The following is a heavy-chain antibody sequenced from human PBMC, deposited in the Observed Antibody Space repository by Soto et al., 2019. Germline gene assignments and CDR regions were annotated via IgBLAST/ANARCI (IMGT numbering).Heavy chain of an antibody. V-gene: IGHV1-18*01. CDR1: GYTFTSYG. CDR2: ISAYNGNT. CDR3: ARGKGYCSSTSCYAIQGIDY. J-gene: IGHJ4*02. Sequence: QVQLVQSGAEVKKPGASVKVSCKASGYTFTSYGISWVRQAPGQGLEWMGWISAYNGNTNSAQKLQGRVTMTTDTSTSADYMELRSLRCDDTAVYYCARGKGYCSSTSCYAIQGIDYWGQGTLVTVSS. D-gene: IGHD2-2*01.